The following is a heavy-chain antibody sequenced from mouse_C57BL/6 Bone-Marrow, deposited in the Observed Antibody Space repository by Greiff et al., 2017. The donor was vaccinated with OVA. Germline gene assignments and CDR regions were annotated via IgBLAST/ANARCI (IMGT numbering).Heavy chain of an antibody. D-gene: IGHD4-1*01. CDR3: ARKKGLGSNWYFDV. V-gene: IGHV1-18*01. Sequence: VQLQQSGPELVKPGASVKIPCKASGYTFTDYHMDWVKQSHGTSLEWIGDINPNNGGTIYNQKFKGKATLTVDKSSSTAYMELRSLTSEDTAVYYCARKKGLGSNWYFDVWGTGTTVTVSS. J-gene: IGHJ1*03. CDR1: GYTFTDYH. CDR2: INPNNGGT.